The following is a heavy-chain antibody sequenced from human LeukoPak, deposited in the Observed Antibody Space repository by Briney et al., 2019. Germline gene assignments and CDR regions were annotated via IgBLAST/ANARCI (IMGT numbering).Heavy chain of an antibody. V-gene: IGHV3-30*02. J-gene: IGHJ4*02. CDR3: ASRNSLFI. D-gene: IGHD4-23*01. CDR2: IRYDGSTK. Sequence: GGSLRLSCAASGFTFSSYGMHWVRQAPGKGLEWVAFIRYDGSTKHYADSVKGRFTISRDNSKNTLYLQMNSLRAEDTAVYYCASRNSLFIWGQGTLVTVSS. CDR1: GFTFSSYG.